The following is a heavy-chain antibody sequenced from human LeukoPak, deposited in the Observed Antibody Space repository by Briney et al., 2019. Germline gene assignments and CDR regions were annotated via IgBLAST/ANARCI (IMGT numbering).Heavy chain of an antibody. D-gene: IGHD2-2*01. CDR1: GGSISSGGYS. J-gene: IGHJ5*02. CDR3: ARSFVVVPAAMPENWFDP. CDR2: IYHSGST. V-gene: IGHV4-30-2*01. Sequence: PSETLSLTCAVSGGSISSGGYSWSWIRQPPGKGLEWIGYIYHSGSTYYNPSLKSRVTISVDRSKNQFSLKLSSVTAADTAVYYSARSFVVVPAAMPENWFDPWGQGTLVTVSS.